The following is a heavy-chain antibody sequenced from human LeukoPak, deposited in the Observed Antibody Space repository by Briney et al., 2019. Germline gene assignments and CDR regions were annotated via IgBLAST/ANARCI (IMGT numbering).Heavy chain of an antibody. Sequence: SVKVSCKASGGTFSSYAISWVRQAPGQGLEWMGGIIPIFGTANYAQKFQGRVTITTDESTSTAYMELSSLRSEDTAVYYCARGHGDHEVYFDYWGEGTLVTVSS. CDR1: GGTFSSYA. V-gene: IGHV1-69*05. CDR2: IIPIFGTA. D-gene: IGHD4-17*01. J-gene: IGHJ4*02. CDR3: ARGHGDHEVYFDY.